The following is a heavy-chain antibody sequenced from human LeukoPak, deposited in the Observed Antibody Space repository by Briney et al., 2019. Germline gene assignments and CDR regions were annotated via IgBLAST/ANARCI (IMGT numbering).Heavy chain of an antibody. V-gene: IGHV3-23*01. CDR3: AKARDSAAAGTDY. J-gene: IGHJ4*02. CDR2: TSGVTT. Sequence: GGSLRLSCAASGFTFSNCAMSWVRQAPGKGLEWVSTTSGVTTYYADSVKGRFTISRDNSMNTLYLQMDSLRAEDTAVYYCAKARDSAAAGTDYWGQGTLVTVSS. CDR1: GFTFSNCA. D-gene: IGHD6-13*01.